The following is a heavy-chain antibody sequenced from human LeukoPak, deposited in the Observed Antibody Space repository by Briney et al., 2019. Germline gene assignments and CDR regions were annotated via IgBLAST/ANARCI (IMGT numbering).Heavy chain of an antibody. CDR3: ARADYYDSGGLFDY. V-gene: IGHV4-31*03. J-gene: IGHJ4*02. Sequence: RPSRTLSVTCTVSGGSISSGGYYGSWIRQPPVNRLVWIGYIYYSGSTYYNPSLKSRVTISVDTSKNQFSLKLSSVTAADTAVYYCARADYYDSGGLFDYWGQGTLVTVSS. CDR1: GGSISSGGYY. CDR2: IYYSGST. D-gene: IGHD3-22*01.